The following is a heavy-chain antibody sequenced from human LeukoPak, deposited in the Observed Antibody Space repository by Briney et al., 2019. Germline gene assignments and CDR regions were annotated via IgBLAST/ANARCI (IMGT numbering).Heavy chain of an antibody. D-gene: IGHD4-17*01. Sequence: SQTLSLTCAVSGGSISSGGYSWSWIRQPPGKGLEWIGYIYHSGSTYYNPSLKSRVTISVDRSKNQFSLKLSSVTAADTAVYYCARGTVTEETYYFDYWGQGTLVTASS. CDR3: ARGTVTEETYYFDY. CDR2: IYHSGST. CDR1: GGSISSGGYS. V-gene: IGHV4-30-2*01. J-gene: IGHJ4*02.